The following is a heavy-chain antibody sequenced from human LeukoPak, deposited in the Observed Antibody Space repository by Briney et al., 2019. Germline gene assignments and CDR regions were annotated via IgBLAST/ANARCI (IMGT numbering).Heavy chain of an antibody. CDR2: ISSSSSYI. D-gene: IGHD2-2*01. J-gene: IGHJ3*02. CDR3: ARDPSYQGLPDAFDI. V-gene: IGHV3-21*01. Sequence: ETLSLTCTVSGGSISSSSSYWGWIRQPPGKGLEWVSSISSSSSYIYYADSVKGRFTISRDNAKNSLYLQMNSLRAEDTAVYYSARDPSYQGLPDAFDIWGQGTMVTVSS. CDR1: GGSISSSS.